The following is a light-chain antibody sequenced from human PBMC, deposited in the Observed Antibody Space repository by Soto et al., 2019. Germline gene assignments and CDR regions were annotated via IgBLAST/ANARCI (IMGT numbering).Light chain of an antibody. Sequence: IQLTQSPSSLSASVGDRVTITCRASQAISSYLAWYQQKPGKAPNLLIYAASTLQSGVPSRFSGSGSGTDFTLTISSLQPEDFATYFCQQYDDWLRLTFGGGTKVEIK. V-gene: IGKV1-9*01. CDR1: QAISSY. CDR3: QQYDDWLRLT. J-gene: IGKJ4*01. CDR2: AAS.